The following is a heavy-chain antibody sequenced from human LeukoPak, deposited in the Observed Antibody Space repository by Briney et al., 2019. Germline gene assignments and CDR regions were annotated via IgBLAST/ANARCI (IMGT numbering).Heavy chain of an antibody. CDR3: ARDSGPLYDKSVFYMGMECDY. CDR1: GYSFWSYA. Sequence: PGRSLRLSCATSGYSFWSYAIHWVRQAPGKGLEWVAIISSDGSKKYYADSVRGRFTISRDNSKNTVSLQMTSLRTEDTAVYFCARDSGPLYDKSVFYMGMECDYWGQGTLVTVSS. D-gene: IGHD3-22*01. V-gene: IGHV3-30*04. J-gene: IGHJ4*02. CDR2: ISSDGSKK.